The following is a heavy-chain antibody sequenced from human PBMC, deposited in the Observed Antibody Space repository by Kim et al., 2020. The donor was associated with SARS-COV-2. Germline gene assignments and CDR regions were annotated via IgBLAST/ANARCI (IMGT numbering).Heavy chain of an antibody. V-gene: IGHV3-48*02. J-gene: IGHJ5*02. CDR3: ARGRPYSGSWFVTP. D-gene: IGHD5-12*01. Sequence: GGSLRLSCIGSGFTFSTYSMNWVRQAPGKGLEWLSYISSSTTITYYADSVKGRFTISRDNAKNSLYLQMNSLRDEDTAVYYCARGRPYSGSWFVTPWGQGTQVTVSS. CDR1: GFTFSTYS. CDR2: ISSSTTIT.